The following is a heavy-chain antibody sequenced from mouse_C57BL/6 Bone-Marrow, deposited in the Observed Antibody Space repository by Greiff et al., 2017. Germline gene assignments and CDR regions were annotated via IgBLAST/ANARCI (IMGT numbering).Heavy chain of an antibody. J-gene: IGHJ4*01. CDR1: GFTFSDYG. CDR3: SRECPYDSSFCYYAMDY. CDR2: ISSGSSTN. V-gene: IGHV5-17*01. Sequence: DVQLQESGGGLVKPGGSLKLSCAASGFTFSDYGMHWVRQAPEKGLEWVAYISSGSSTNYYADTVKGRFTISRDNAKNTMFLQMNSLRSDDAAIYYCSRECPYDSSFCYYAMDYWGQGTSVTVSS. D-gene: IGHD1-1*01.